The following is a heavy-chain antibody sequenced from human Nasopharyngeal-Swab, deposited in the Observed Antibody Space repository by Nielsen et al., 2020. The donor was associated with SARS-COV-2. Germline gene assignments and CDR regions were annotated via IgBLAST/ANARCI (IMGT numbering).Heavy chain of an antibody. CDR2: IKQDGSEK. CDR1: GFTFSSYW. Sequence: GESLKISCAAPGFTFSSYWMSWVRQAPGKGLEWVANIKQDGSEKYYVDSVKGRFTISRDNAKNSLYLQMNSLRAEDTAVYYCAREYCSSTSCYGDWFDPWGQGTLVTVSS. CDR3: AREYCSSTSCYGDWFDP. J-gene: IGHJ5*02. V-gene: IGHV3-7*01. D-gene: IGHD2-2*01.